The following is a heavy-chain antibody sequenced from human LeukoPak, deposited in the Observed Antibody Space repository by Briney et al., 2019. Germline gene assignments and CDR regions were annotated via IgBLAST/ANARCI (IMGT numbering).Heavy chain of an antibody. J-gene: IGHJ3*02. Sequence: ASVKVSCKASGYTFTSYGISWVRQAPRQGLEWMGWISAYNGNTNYAQKLQGRVTMTTDTSTSTAYMELRSLRSDDTAVYYCARDLHLWDYGSGRDHDAFDIWGQGTMVTVSS. CDR2: ISAYNGNT. D-gene: IGHD3-10*01. CDR1: GYTFTSYG. CDR3: ARDLHLWDYGSGRDHDAFDI. V-gene: IGHV1-18*01.